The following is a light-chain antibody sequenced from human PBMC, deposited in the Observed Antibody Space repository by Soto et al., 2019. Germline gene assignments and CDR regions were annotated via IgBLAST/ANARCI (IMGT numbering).Light chain of an antibody. CDR3: QQYGTSPIT. CDR2: GAS. J-gene: IGKJ5*01. Sequence: EIVLTQSPGTLSLSPRERATLSCRASQSVSSSLAWYQQKTGQAPRLLISGASSRATGIPDRFSGSGSETDFTLTISRLEPEDFALYYCQQYGTSPITSGQGTRLEIK. V-gene: IGKV3-20*01. CDR1: QSVSSS.